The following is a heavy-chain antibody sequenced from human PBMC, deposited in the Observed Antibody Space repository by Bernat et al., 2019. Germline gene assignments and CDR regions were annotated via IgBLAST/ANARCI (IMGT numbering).Heavy chain of an antibody. J-gene: IGHJ6*02. CDR2: SNAGNGNT. V-gene: IGHV1-3*01. CDR3: ARLPHARRYYYYGMDV. Sequence: QVQLVQSGAEVKKPGASVKVSCKASGYTFTSYAMHWVRQAPGQRLEWMGWSNAGNGNTKYSQKFQGRVTITRDTSASTAYMELSSLRSEDTAVYYCARLPHARRYYYYGMDVWGQGTTVTVSS. CDR1: GYTFTSYA.